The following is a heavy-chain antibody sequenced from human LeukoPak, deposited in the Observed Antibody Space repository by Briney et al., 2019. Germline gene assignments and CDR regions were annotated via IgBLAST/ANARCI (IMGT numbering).Heavy chain of an antibody. CDR2: MNPNSGNT. V-gene: IGHV1-8*01. CDR3: VKGIAAAGTEEDY. J-gene: IGHJ4*02. D-gene: IGHD6-13*01. Sequence: VASVKVSCKASGYTFTSYDINWVRHATGQGLEWMGWMNPNSGNTGYAQKFQGRVTMTRNTSISTAYMELSSLRSEDTAVYYCVKGIAAAGTEEDYWGQGTLVTVSS. CDR1: GYTFTSYD.